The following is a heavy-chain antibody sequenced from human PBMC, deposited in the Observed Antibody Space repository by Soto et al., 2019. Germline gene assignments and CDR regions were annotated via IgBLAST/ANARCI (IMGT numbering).Heavy chain of an antibody. Sequence: QVQLVESGGGVVQPGRSLRLSCAASGFTFSSYGMHWVRQAPGKGLEWVAVISYDGSNKYYADSVKGRFTISRDNSKNTLYLQMNSLRAEDTAVYYCAKDFSIGPFDPWGQGTLVTVSS. CDR1: GFTFSSYG. D-gene: IGHD3-3*01. J-gene: IGHJ5*02. CDR3: AKDFSIGPFDP. V-gene: IGHV3-30*18. CDR2: ISYDGSNK.